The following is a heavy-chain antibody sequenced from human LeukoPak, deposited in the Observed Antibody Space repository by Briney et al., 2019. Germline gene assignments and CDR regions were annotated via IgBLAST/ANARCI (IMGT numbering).Heavy chain of an antibody. V-gene: IGHV3-30*18. D-gene: IGHD2-2*01. CDR3: AKDLPGYYGMDV. Sequence: GGSLRLSCAASGFTSSSYGMHWVRQAPGKGLEWVAVISYDGSNKYYADSVKGRFTISRDNSKSTLYLQMNSLRAEDTAVYYCAKDLPGYYGMDVWGQGTTVTVSS. CDR1: GFTSSSYG. CDR2: ISYDGSNK. J-gene: IGHJ6*02.